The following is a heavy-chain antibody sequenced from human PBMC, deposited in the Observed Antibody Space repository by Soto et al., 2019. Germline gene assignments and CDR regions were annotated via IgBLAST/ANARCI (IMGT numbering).Heavy chain of an antibody. CDR2: IKQDGSEK. V-gene: IGHV3-7*01. J-gene: IGHJ4*02. Sequence: GGSLRLSCAASGFTFSSYWMSWVRQAPGKGLEWVANIKQDGSEKYYVDSVKGRFTISRDNAKNSLYLQMNSLRAEDTAVYYCARCHPGIAAAGTDYWGQGTLVTGSS. D-gene: IGHD6-13*01. CDR1: GFTFSSYW. CDR3: ARCHPGIAAAGTDY.